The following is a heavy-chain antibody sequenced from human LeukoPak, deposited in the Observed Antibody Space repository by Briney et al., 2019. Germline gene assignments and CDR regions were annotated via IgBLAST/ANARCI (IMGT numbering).Heavy chain of an antibody. Sequence: GESLQISCKGSGYSFTSYWIGWVRQMPGKGLEWMGIIYPGDSDTRYSPSFQGQVTISADKSISTAYLQWSSLKASDTAMYYCARHGARDPTYYYGSGSYYSNFDYWGQGTLVTVSS. D-gene: IGHD3-10*01. CDR3: ARHGARDPTYYYGSGSYYSNFDY. V-gene: IGHV5-51*01. J-gene: IGHJ4*02. CDR2: IYPGDSDT. CDR1: GYSFTSYW.